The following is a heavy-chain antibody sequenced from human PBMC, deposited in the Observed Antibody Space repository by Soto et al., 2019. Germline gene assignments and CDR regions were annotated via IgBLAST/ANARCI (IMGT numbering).Heavy chain of an antibody. Sequence: SETLSRTCTVSGASITGSFFWSWIRQPAGKGLEWIGRFSLSGTTNYNPSLRSRVTMSADVSKNQFSLRLTSVTAADTALYYCARGMTPPGAPAWYYFDSWGQGTQVTVSS. J-gene: IGHJ4*02. CDR3: ARGMTPPGAPAWYYFDS. V-gene: IGHV4-4*07. CDR2: FSLSGTT. CDR1: GASITGSFF. D-gene: IGHD2-8*02.